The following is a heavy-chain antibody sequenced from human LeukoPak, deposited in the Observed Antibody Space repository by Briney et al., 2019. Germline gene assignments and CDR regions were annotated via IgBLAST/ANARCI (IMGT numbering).Heavy chain of an antibody. CDR1: GFTFSSYG. CDR3: ARRWSFDY. CDR2: ISYDGSNK. J-gene: IGHJ4*02. V-gene: IGHV3-30*03. Sequence: GGSLRLSCAASGFTFSSYGMHWVRQAPGKGLEWVAVISYDGSNKYYADSVKGRFTISRDNSKNTLYLQMSSLRAEDTAVYYCARRWSFDYWGQGTLVTVSS. D-gene: IGHD6-13*01.